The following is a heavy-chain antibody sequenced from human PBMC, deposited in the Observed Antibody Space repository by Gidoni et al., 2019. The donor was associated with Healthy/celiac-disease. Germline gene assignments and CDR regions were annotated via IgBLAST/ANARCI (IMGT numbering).Heavy chain of an antibody. J-gene: IGHJ4*02. V-gene: IGHV4-34*01. CDR2: IKHSGST. CDR3: ATLTPSGYTSTH. CDR1: GGSFSGNY. Sequence: QVQLQQWGAGLLMPSETLSLTCAVYGGSFSGNYCRWLRQPPGKGLEWIGEIKHSGSTNYNPSHKSRVTISVDTSKNQFSLKLSSVTAADTAVYYCATLTPSGYTSTHWGQGTLVTVSS. D-gene: IGHD5-12*01.